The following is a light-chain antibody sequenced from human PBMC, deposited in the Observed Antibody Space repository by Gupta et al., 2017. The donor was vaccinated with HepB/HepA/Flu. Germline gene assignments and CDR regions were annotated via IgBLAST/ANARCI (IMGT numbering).Light chain of an antibody. V-gene: IGKV1-39*01. CDR2: DAS. Sequence: DIQMTQSPSSLSASVGDRVTITFRASQNISNYLNWYQHKPRKAPKFLIYDASSVQSEVPLRCSGSGDGTDGNITIIRRQPEDCGTYYSQQRDRNHRKLTFGGGTKVDIK. CDR1: QNISNY. CDR3: QQRDRNHRKLT. J-gene: IGKJ4*01.